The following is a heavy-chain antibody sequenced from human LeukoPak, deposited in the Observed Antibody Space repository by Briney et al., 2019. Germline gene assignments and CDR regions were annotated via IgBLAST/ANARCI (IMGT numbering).Heavy chain of an antibody. Sequence: GGSLRLSCAASGCSFSNAWMSWVRQVPGKGLEWVSNINDNGGQRHYADSVKGRFTISRDNSKNTLFLQMDSLRAEDTAVYYCAKTQWKVGATDYFDYWGQGILVTVSS. J-gene: IGHJ4*02. D-gene: IGHD1-26*01. CDR3: AKTQWKVGATDYFDY. CDR2: INDNGGQR. V-gene: IGHV3-23*01. CDR1: GCSFSNAW.